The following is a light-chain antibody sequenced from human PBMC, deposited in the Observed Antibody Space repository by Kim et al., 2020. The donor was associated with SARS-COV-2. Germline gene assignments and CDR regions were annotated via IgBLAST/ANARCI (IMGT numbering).Light chain of an antibody. CDR1: SLRSIY. V-gene: IGLV3-19*01. CDR2: DKN. Sequence: SSELTQDPAVSVALGQTARITCQGDSLRSIYASWYQQRPGQAPVLLIYDKNNRPSGIPDRFSGTSSGNTATSSVSGAQAEDEADYCCNSRETGVNHVVF. CDR3: NSRETGVNHVV. J-gene: IGLJ3*02.